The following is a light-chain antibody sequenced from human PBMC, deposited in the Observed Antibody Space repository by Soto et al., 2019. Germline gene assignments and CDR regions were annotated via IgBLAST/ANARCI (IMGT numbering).Light chain of an antibody. V-gene: IGKV1-12*01. J-gene: IGKJ2*01. CDR3: QQANSFPLT. Sequence: DIQMTQSPSSVSASVGDRVTITCRASQGIRSWLAWYQQKPGKAPNLLIYAASSLQSGVPSRFSGSGSGTDFTLTISSLQPEDFATYYCQQANSFPLTFGQGIKLEIK. CDR1: QGIRSW. CDR2: AAS.